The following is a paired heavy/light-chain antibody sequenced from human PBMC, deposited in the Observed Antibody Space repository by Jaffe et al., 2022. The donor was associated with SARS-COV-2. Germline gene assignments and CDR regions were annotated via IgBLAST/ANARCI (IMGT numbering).Light chain of an antibody. CDR3: QQYNNWPPIT. V-gene: IGKV3-15*01. Sequence: EIVMTQSPATLSVSPGERATLSCRASQSVSSYLAWYQQKSGQAPRLLIYGASTRATGIPARFSGSGSGTEFTLTISSLQSEDFAVYYCQQYNNWPPITFGQGTRLEIK. J-gene: IGKJ5*01. CDR1: QSVSSY. CDR2: GAS.
Heavy chain of an antibody. CDR2: ISSSGNTI. CDR3: ARGRCSGGSCYPDYYYMDV. D-gene: IGHD2-15*01. J-gene: IGHJ6*03. Sequence: QVQLEESGGGLVKPGGSLRLSCAASGFTFSDYYMSWIRQAPGKGLEWVSYISSSGNTIYYADSVKGRFTISRDSAKNSLYLQMNNLRAEDTAVYYCARGRCSGGSCYPDYYYMDVWDKGTTVTVSS. V-gene: IGHV3-11*01. CDR1: GFTFSDYY.